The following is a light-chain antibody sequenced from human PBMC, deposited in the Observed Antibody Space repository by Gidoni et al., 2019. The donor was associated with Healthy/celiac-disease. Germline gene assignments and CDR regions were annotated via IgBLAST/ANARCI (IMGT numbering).Light chain of an antibody. CDR2: KAS. V-gene: IGKV1-5*03. CDR3: QQYNSYPYT. J-gene: IGKJ2*01. CDR1: QSISSW. Sequence: DIQMTQSPSTLSASVGDRVTITCRASQSISSWLAWYQQKPGKAPKLLMYKASSLESGVPSRFSGSGSGTEFTLTISSLQPDDFATYYCQQYNSYPYTCGRGTKLEIK.